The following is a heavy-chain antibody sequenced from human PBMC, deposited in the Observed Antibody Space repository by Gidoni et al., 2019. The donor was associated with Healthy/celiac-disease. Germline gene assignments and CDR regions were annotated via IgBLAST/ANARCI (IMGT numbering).Heavy chain of an antibody. D-gene: IGHD1-26*01. CDR3: ARAATSFDY. Sequence: QVQLQESGPGLVKPSETLSLPCTVSGGSISSYYWSWIRQPPGKGLEWIGYIYYSGSTNYNPSLKSRVTISVDTTKNQFSLKLSSVTAADTAVYYCARAATSFDYWGQGTLVTVSS. J-gene: IGHJ4*02. CDR2: IYYSGST. CDR1: GGSISSYY. V-gene: IGHV4-59*01.